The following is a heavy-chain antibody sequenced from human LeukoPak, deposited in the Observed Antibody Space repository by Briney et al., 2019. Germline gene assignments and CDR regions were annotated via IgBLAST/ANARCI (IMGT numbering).Heavy chain of an antibody. D-gene: IGHD6-13*01. V-gene: IGHV4-30-4*01. J-gene: IGHJ5*02. Sequence: SETLSLTCTVSGGSISSGDYYWSWIRQPPGKGLEWIGYIYYSGSTYYNPSLKSRVTISVDTSKNQFSLKLSSVTAADTAVYYCARGFKTYGYSSSSRAPGAWFDPWGQGTLVTVSS. CDR1: GGSISSGDYY. CDR2: IYYSGST. CDR3: ARGFKTYGYSSSSRAPGAWFDP.